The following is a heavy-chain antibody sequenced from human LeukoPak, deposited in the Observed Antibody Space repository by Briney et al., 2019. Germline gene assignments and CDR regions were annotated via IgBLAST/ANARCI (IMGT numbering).Heavy chain of an antibody. V-gene: IGHV1-18*01. CDR2: ISAYNGNT. CDR1: GYTFTSYG. J-gene: IGHJ4*02. D-gene: IGHD4-17*01. Sequence: ASVKVSCKASGYTFTSYGISWVRQAPGQGLEWMGWISAYNGNTNYAQKVQGRVTMTTDTSTSTASMDLRSLRSDDTAVYYCARAGYGDSDFDYWGQGILVTVSS. CDR3: ARAGYGDSDFDY.